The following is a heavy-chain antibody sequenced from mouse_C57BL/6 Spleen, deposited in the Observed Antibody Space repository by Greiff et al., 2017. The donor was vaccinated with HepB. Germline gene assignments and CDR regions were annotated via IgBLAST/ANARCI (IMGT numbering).Heavy chain of an antibody. CDR2: IYPRSGNT. J-gene: IGHJ1*03. Sequence: QVQLKQSGAELARPGASVKLSCKASGYTFTSYGISWVKQRTGQGLEWIGEIYPRSGNTYYNEKFKGKATLTADKSSSTAYMELRSLTSEDSAVYFCARPFITTVVGGYFDVWGTGTTVTVSS. CDR1: GYTFTSYG. CDR3: ARPFITTVVGGYFDV. D-gene: IGHD1-1*01. V-gene: IGHV1-81*01.